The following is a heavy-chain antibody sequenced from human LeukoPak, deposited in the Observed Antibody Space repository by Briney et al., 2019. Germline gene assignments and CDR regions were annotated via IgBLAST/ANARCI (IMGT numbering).Heavy chain of an antibody. J-gene: IGHJ3*02. CDR1: GGSISSGGYY. CDR3: ARVRKSTVTTWYAFDI. D-gene: IGHD4-17*01. V-gene: IGHV4-61*08. Sequence: PSETLSLTCTVSGGSISSGGYYWSWIRQPPGKGLEWIGYIYYSGSTDYNPSLKSRVTISVDTSKNQFSLKLSSVTAADTAVYYCARVRKSTVTTWYAFDIWGQGIMVTVSS. CDR2: IYYSGST.